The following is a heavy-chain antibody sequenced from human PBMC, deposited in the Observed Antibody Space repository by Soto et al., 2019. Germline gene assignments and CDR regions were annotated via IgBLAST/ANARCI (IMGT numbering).Heavy chain of an antibody. J-gene: IGHJ1*01. Sequence: PGGSLRLSCTISGFTVSTNFLNWVRQAPGKGLEWLSVIFPDGSTYYTDSVKGRFTISRDIYKNTVSFQMNSLRAEDTAVYFCERRGLAHAYVDLWGQGTPVTISS. D-gene: IGHD3-16*01. V-gene: IGHV3-66*01. CDR2: IFPDGST. CDR1: GFTVSTNF. CDR3: ERRGLAHAYVDL.